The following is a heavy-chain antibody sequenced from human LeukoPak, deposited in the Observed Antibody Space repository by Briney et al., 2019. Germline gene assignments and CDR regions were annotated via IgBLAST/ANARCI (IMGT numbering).Heavy chain of an antibody. V-gene: IGHV5-51*01. CDR3: ARRTDSGWKWFDP. Sequence: MAGESLKISCKASGYRFTSYWIGWVRQMPGKGLEWMGVIHPGEYERRYSPSFEGQVTISADKSISTAYMQWSSLKASDTAMYYCARRTDSGWKWFDPWGQGTLVTVSS. CDR2: IHPGEYER. CDR1: GYRFTSYW. J-gene: IGHJ5*02. D-gene: IGHD6-25*01.